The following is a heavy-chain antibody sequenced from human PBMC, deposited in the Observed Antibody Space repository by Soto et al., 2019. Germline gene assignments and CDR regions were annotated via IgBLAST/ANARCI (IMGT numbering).Heavy chain of an antibody. J-gene: IGHJ4*02. CDR2: ISSSSSYI. V-gene: IGHV3-21*01. D-gene: IGHD5-12*01. Sequence: EVQLVESGGGLVKPGGSLRLSCAASGFTFSSYSMNWVRQAPGKGLEWVSSISSSSSYIYYADSVKGRFTISRDNAKNSLYLQMNSLRAEDTAVYYCARGTGGYDSGLDYWGQGTLVTVSS. CDR3: ARGTGGYDSGLDY. CDR1: GFTFSSYS.